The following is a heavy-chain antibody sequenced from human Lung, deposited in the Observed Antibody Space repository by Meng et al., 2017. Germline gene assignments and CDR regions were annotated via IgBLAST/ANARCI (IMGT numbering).Heavy chain of an antibody. V-gene: IGHV4-34*01. J-gene: IGHJ4*02. Sequence: QVRLQEWRAGLLKPSKTLSLTCVVSGGSFSDYYWSWIRQPSGKGLEWIGEINHSGSTNYNPSLESRATISVDTSQNNLSLKLSSVTAADSAVYYCARGPTTMAHDFDYWGQGTLVTVSS. D-gene: IGHD4-11*01. CDR2: INHSGST. CDR1: GGSFSDYY. CDR3: ARGPTTMAHDFDY.